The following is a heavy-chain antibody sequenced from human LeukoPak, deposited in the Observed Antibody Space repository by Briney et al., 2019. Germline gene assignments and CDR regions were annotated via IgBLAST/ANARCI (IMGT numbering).Heavy chain of an antibody. V-gene: IGHV3-15*01. J-gene: IGHJ4*02. CDR2: IKSKTDGGTT. CDR1: GFTFSNAW. D-gene: IGHD3-9*01. CDR3: TTRGLRYFDWLLFSY. Sequence: GGPLRLSCAASGFTFSNAWMSWVRQAPGKGLEWVGRIKSKTDGGTTDYAAPVKGRFTISRDDSKNTLYLQMNSLKTEDTAVYYCTTRGLRYFDWLLFSYWGQGTLVTVSS.